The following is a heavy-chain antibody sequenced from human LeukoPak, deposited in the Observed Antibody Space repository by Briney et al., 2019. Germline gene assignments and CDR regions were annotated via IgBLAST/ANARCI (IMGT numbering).Heavy chain of an antibody. J-gene: IGHJ4*02. Sequence: ASVKVSCKASGYTFTSFAIHWVRQAPGQRLEWMGWINAGNGNTKYSQKFQGRVTITRDTSASTAYMELSSLRSEDTAVYYCARARFSGWYDYWGQGTLVTVSS. CDR3: ARARFSGWYDY. CDR2: INAGNGNT. D-gene: IGHD6-19*01. CDR1: GYTFTSFA. V-gene: IGHV1-3*01.